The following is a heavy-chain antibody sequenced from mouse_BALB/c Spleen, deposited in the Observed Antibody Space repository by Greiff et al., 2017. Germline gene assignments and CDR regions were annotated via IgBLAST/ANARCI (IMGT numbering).Heavy chain of an antibody. Sequence: QVQLQQSGAELVRPGASVKLSCKASGYTFTSYWINWVKQRPGQGLEWIGNIYPSDSYTNYNQKFKDKATLTVDKSSSTAYMQLSSPTSEDSAVYYCTRGGDYWGQGTTLTVSS. V-gene: IGHV1-69*02. CDR3: TRGGDY. CDR1: GYTFTSYW. J-gene: IGHJ2*01. CDR2: IYPSDSYT.